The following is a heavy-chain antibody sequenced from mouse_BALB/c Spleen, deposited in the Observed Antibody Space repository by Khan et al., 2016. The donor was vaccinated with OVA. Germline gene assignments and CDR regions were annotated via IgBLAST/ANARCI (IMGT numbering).Heavy chain of an antibody. CDR3: ARRNYFGYTFAY. CDR2: ISPGSGDT. V-gene: IGHV1-77*01. D-gene: IGHD1-2*01. CDR1: GYTFTDYY. J-gene: IGHJ3*01. Sequence: QVQLQQSGAELARPRASVKLSCKASGYTFTDYYINWVKLRTGQGLEWIGEISPGSGDTYYNERFKGKATLTADKSSNTAYMQLSSLTSEASAVYFCARRNYFGYTFAYWGQGTLVTVSA.